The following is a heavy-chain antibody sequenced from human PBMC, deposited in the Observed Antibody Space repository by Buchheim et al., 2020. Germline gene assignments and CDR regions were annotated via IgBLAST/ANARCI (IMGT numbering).Heavy chain of an antibody. V-gene: IGHV4-59*03. CDR1: NGSLHDFY. CDR2: IYYRGSV. CDR3: ARGMGVGAHDFFDS. Sequence: QVQLQESGPGLVKPSETLSLTCTVSNGSLHDFYWAWIRQSPGEGLQWIAYIYYRGSVHYSPPLQSRVTLSLDTSMKPFPLRLTSVTAADTAMYYCARGMGVGAHDFFDSWGQG. D-gene: IGHD1-26*01. J-gene: IGHJ4*02.